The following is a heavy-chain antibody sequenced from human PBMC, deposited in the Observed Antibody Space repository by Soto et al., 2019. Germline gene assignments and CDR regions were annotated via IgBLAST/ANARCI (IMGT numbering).Heavy chain of an antibody. CDR1: GGSFSGYY. J-gene: IGHJ4*02. V-gene: IGHV4-34*01. CDR2: INHSGST. D-gene: IGHD2-2*01. Sequence: QVQLQQWGAGLLKPSETLSLTCAVYGGSFSGYYWSWIRQPPGKGLEWIGEINHSGSTNYNPSLKRRVTISVDTSKNQFSLKLSSVTAADTAVYYCARVARVIVVVPAAHFDYWGQGTLVTVSS. CDR3: ARVARVIVVVPAAHFDY.